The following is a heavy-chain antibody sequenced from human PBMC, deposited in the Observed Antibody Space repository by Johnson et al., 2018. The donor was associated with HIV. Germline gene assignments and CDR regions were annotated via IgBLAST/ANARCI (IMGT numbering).Heavy chain of an antibody. CDR3: ARDQNIVLMVYAAPGAFDI. D-gene: IGHD2-8*01. CDR2: ISHDGSNK. CDR1: GFTFSYYA. V-gene: IGHV3-30-3*01. J-gene: IGHJ3*02. Sequence: QVQLVESGGGVVQPGTSLRLSCAASGFTFSYYAIFWVRQAPGKGLEWVAVISHDGSNKYYADSVKGRFTISRDNAKNSLYLQMNSLRAEDTAVYYCARDQNIVLMVYAAPGAFDIWGQGTMVIVSS.